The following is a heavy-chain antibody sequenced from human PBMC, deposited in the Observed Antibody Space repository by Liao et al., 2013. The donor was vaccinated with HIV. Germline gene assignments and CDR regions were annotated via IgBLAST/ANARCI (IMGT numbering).Heavy chain of an antibody. CDR3: ARDPGGGSVATYTALYS. Sequence: QLELQESGPGLVRPWETLSLTCSVSGASITSTNHYWAWIRQSPGKGLEWVANIFYAERRFYNPSLKSRITISADTSKNQFSLHLTSVTAADTAVYYCARDPGGGSVATYTALYSWGRREFWSPSPQ. D-gene: IGHD5-12*01. CDR2: IFYAERR. CDR1: GASITSTNHY. V-gene: IGHV4-39*07. J-gene: IGHJ5*01.